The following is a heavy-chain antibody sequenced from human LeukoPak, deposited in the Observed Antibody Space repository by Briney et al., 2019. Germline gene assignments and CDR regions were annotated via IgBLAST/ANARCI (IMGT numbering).Heavy chain of an antibody. CDR1: GYSFTSYW. CDR2: IYPGDSDT. D-gene: IGHD6-13*01. V-gene: IGHV5-51*01. CDR3: ARTGIAAAGYYYYYGMDV. J-gene: IGHJ6*02. Sequence: GESLKISCKGSGYSFTSYWIGWVRQMPGKGLEWMGIIYPGDSDTRYSPSFQVQVTISADKSISTAYLQWSSLKASDTAMYYCARTGIAAAGYYYYYGMDVWGQGTTVTVSS.